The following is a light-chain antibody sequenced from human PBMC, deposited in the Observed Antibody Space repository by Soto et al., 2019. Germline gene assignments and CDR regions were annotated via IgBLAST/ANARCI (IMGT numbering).Light chain of an antibody. CDR1: QSISSSY. V-gene: IGKV3-20*01. J-gene: IGKJ2*01. CDR2: AAS. CDR3: QQYGSSSYT. Sequence: EIVLTQSPGTLSLSPGERATLSCRASQSISSSYLAWYQQKPGQAPRLLIYAASSRATGIPDRFSGSGSGTDFTLTISRLEPEDFAVYYCQQYGSSSYTLGQGTQLEI.